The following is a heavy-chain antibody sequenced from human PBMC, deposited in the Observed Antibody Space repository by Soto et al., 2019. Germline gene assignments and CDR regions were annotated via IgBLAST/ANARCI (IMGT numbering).Heavy chain of an antibody. J-gene: IGHJ4*02. V-gene: IGHV1-2*04. Sequence: ASVKVSCKASGYSFTDSYMHWLRQSAGQGLEWMGWINPNSGGTNYAQNFQGWVTMTRDTSISTAYMELSRLRSDDTAIYYCAKGKFYDSTGYYLDYWGQGTLVTVSS. D-gene: IGHD3-22*01. CDR1: GYSFTDSY. CDR3: AKGKFYDSTGYYLDY. CDR2: INPNSGGT.